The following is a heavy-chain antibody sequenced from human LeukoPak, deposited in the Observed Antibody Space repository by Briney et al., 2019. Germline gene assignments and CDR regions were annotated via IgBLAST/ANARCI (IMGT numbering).Heavy chain of an antibody. D-gene: IGHD2-21*02. CDR1: GGSISSSSYY. Sequence: ETLSLTCTVSGGSISSSSYYWGWIRQPPGKGLEWIGSIYYSGSTYYNPSLKSRVTISVDTSKNQFSLKLSSVTAADTAVYYCARGRVMVTARAFDIWGQGTMVTVSS. V-gene: IGHV4-39*07. CDR2: IYYSGST. CDR3: ARGRVMVTARAFDI. J-gene: IGHJ3*02.